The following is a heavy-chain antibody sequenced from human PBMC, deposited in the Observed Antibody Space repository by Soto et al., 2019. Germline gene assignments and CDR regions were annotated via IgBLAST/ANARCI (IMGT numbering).Heavy chain of an antibody. CDR1: GFTFSSYA. CDR3: ARDNHSRSGNYDSSGAFDY. V-gene: IGHV3-30-3*01. D-gene: IGHD3-22*01. J-gene: IGHJ4*02. Sequence: AGSLRLSCAASGFTFSSYAMHWVRQAPGKGLEWVAVISYDGSNKYYADSVKGRFTISRDNSKNTLYLQMNSLRAEDTAVYYCARDNHSRSGNYDSSGAFDYWGQGTLDTVSS. CDR2: ISYDGSNK.